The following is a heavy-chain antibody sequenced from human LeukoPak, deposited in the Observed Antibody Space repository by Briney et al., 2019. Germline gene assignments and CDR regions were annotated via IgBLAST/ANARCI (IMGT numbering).Heavy chain of an antibody. J-gene: IGHJ3*02. Sequence: TGGSLRLSCAASGFTFSHYAMHWVRQAPGKGLEYVSAISSSGGSTYYANSVKGRFTISRDNSKNTLYLQMGSLRAEDMGVYYCARDSITVSVGAFDIWGQGTMVIVSS. CDR3: ARDSITVSVGAFDI. CDR2: ISSSGGST. CDR1: GFTFSHYA. D-gene: IGHD2-2*01. V-gene: IGHV3-64*01.